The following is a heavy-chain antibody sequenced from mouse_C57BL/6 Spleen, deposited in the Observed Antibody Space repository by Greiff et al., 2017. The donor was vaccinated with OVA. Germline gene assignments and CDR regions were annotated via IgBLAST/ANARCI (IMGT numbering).Heavy chain of an antibody. D-gene: IGHD4-1*01. J-gene: IGHJ4*01. Sequence: QVQLQQPGAELVQPGASVKLSCKASGYTFTSYWMQWVKQRPGQGLEWIGEIDPSDSYTNYNQKFKGKATLTVDTSSSTAYMQLSSLTSEDSAVYYCARRRELGPYYAMDYWGQGTSVTVSS. CDR2: IDPSDSYT. CDR1: GYTFTSYW. V-gene: IGHV1-50*01. CDR3: ARRRELGPYYAMDY.